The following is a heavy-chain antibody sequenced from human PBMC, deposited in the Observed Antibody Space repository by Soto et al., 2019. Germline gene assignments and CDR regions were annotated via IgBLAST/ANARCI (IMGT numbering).Heavy chain of an antibody. J-gene: IGHJ4*02. V-gene: IGHV3-48*01. CDR3: ARDRCSGGSCYSFDY. CDR1: GFTFSSYG. D-gene: IGHD2-15*01. Sequence: EVQLVESGGGLVQPGGSLRLSCAASGFTFSSYGMNWVRQAPGKGLEWVSYISSSSSTIYYADSVKGRFTISRDNAKNSLYLQMNSLRAEDTAVYYCARDRCSGGSCYSFDYWGQGTLVTVSS. CDR2: ISSSSSTI.